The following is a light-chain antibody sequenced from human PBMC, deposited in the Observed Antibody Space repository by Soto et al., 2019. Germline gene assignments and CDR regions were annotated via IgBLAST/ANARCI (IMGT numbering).Light chain of an antibody. CDR3: QHLNTYPIT. J-gene: IGKJ5*01. CDR2: AAS. V-gene: IGKV1-9*01. CDR1: QDISTH. Sequence: IQLTQSPSSLSASLGDRVTISCRASQDISTHLAWFAQKPGRAPQLLIYAASTLHSGVPSRFSGSGSGTDFTLTISSLQPEDFATYYCQHLNTYPITFGPGTRLDIK.